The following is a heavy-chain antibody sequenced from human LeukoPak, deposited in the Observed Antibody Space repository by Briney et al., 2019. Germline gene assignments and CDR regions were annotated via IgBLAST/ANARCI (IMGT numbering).Heavy chain of an antibody. Sequence: SETLSLTCTVSGGSNNSYYWSWIRQPPGKGLEWIGYTHPSGNTNYSPSLKNRVTISIDPSRNQFSLKLSSVTAADTAVYYCARKAPKKGWFDPWGQGTLVTVSS. J-gene: IGHJ5*02. CDR2: THPSGNT. V-gene: IGHV4-4*09. CDR3: ARKAPKKGWFDP. CDR1: GGSNNSYY.